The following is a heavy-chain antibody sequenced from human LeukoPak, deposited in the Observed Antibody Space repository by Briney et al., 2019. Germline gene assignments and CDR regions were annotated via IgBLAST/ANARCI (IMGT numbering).Heavy chain of an antibody. V-gene: IGHV3-23*01. CDR3: AKEMRYSSSWRTLDY. J-gene: IGHJ4*02. D-gene: IGHD6-13*01. CDR1: GFTFSSYA. Sequence: GGSLRLSCAASGFTFSSYAMSWVRQAPGEGLEWVSAISGSGGSTYYADSVKGRFTISRDNSKNTLYLQMNSLRAEDTAVYYCAKEMRYSSSWRTLDYWGQGTLVTVSS. CDR2: ISGSGGST.